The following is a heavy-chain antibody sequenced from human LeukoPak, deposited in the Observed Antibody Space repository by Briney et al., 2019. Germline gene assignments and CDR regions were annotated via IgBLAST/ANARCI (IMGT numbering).Heavy chain of an antibody. CDR2: ISSGGSTI. Sequence: GGSLRLSCAASGFTFSSYEMNWVRQAPGKGLEWVSYISSGGSTIYYADSVKGRFTIPRDNAKNSLYLQMNSLRAEDAAVYYCAELGITMIGGVWGNGTTVTISS. CDR3: AELGITMIGGV. V-gene: IGHV3-48*03. CDR1: GFTFSSYE. D-gene: IGHD3-10*02. J-gene: IGHJ6*04.